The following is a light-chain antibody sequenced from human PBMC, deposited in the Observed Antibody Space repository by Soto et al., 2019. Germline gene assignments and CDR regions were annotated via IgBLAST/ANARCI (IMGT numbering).Light chain of an antibody. CDR3: QQCSNWPPIT. J-gene: IGKJ5*01. V-gene: IGKV3-11*01. CDR2: DAS. CDR1: QSVRTC. Sequence: EIVLTQSPDTLSLSPGERATLSCRASQSVRTCLGWYQKRPGHTPRLLIYDASNRVPGIPARFSGSGSGTDFTLTISSLEPEDFAVYYCQQCSNWPPITFGQGTRLDMK.